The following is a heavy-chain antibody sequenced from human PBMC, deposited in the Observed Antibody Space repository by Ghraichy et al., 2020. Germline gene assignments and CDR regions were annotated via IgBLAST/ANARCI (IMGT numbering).Heavy chain of an antibody. V-gene: IGHV3-64*01. Sequence: GGSLRLSCAASGFTFSSYAMHWVRQAPGKGLEYVSAISSNGGSTYYANSVKGRFTISRDNSKNTLYLQMGSLRAEDMAVYYCARDRNGGNSYWYFDLWGRGTLVTVSS. CDR1: GFTFSSYA. CDR3: ARDRNGGNSYWYFDL. CDR2: ISSNGGST. J-gene: IGHJ2*01. D-gene: IGHD4-23*01.